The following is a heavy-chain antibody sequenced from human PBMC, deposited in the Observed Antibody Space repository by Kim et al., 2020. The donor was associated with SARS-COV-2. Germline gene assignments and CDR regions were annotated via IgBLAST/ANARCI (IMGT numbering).Heavy chain of an antibody. CDR2: ISYDGSNK. J-gene: IGHJ6*02. CDR3: AKDNYANYYYGMDV. D-gene: IGHD4-4*01. V-gene: IGHV3-30*18. CDR1: GFTFSSYG. Sequence: GGSLRLSCAASGFTFSSYGMHWVRQAPGKGLEWVAVISYDGSNKYYADSVKGRFTISRDNSKNTLYLQMNSLRAEDTAVYYCAKDNYANYYYGMDVWGQ.